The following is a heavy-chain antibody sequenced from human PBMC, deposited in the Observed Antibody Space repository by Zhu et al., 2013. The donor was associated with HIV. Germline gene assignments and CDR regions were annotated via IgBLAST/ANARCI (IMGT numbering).Heavy chain of an antibody. CDR2: IYYSGST. D-gene: IGHD6-13*01. J-gene: IGHJ2*01. Sequence: QVQLQESGPGLVKPSETLSLTCTVSGGSISSSSYYWGWIRQPPGKGLEWIGSIYYSGSTYYNPSLKSRVTISVDTSKNQFSLKLSSVTAADTAVYYCARGPPYSSSWYTWHWYFDLWGRGTLVTVSS. V-gene: IGHV4-39*07. CDR3: ARGPPYSSSWYTWHWYFDL. CDR1: GGSISSSSYY.